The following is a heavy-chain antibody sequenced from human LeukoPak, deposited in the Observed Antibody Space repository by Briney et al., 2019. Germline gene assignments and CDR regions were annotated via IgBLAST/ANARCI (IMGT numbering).Heavy chain of an antibody. D-gene: IGHD6-13*01. CDR1: GFTFSSYE. V-gene: IGHV3-48*03. Sequence: PGGCLRLSCAASGFTFSSYEMNWVRQAPGKGLEWVSYISSSGNTIYDADSVKGRFTISRDNAKNSLYLQMNSLRAEDTAVYYCARAFIGSGWYYFDYWGQGTLVTVSS. CDR2: ISSSGNTI. J-gene: IGHJ4*02. CDR3: ARAFIGSGWYYFDY.